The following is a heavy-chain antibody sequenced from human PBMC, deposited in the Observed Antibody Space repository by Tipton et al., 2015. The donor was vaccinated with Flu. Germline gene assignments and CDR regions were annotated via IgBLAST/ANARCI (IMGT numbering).Heavy chain of an antibody. J-gene: IGHJ3*01. Sequence: SLRLSCAASGFTVSYSYMGWVRQAPGKGLELVSYISNTGHTIYYTDSVKGRFTISRDNARSSVSLQMNSLRAEDTALYYCARAPRDSDAFDAWGQGTRSLSLQ. V-gene: IGHV3-11*04. CDR1: GFTVSYSY. CDR3: ARAPRDSDAFDA. D-gene: IGHD3-10*01. CDR2: ISNTGHTI.